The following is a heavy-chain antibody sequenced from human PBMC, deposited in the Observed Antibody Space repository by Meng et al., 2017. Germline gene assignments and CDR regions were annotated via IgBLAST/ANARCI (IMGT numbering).Heavy chain of an antibody. CDR3: ARDVRESSGWFGGFDY. V-gene: IGHV1-3*01. D-gene: IGHD6-19*01. CDR1: GYTCTSYA. Sequence: QVQLVPSGSELKEPGASVKVSCKASGYTCTSYAMHWVRQAPGQRLEWMGWINAGNGNTKYSQKFQGRVTITRDTSASTAYMELSSLRSEDTAVYYCARDVRESSGWFGGFDYWGQGTLVTVSS. CDR2: INAGNGNT. J-gene: IGHJ4*02.